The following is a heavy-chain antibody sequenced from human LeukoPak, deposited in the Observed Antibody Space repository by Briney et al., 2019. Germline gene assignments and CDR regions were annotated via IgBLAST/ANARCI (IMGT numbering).Heavy chain of an antibody. D-gene: IGHD6-13*01. J-gene: IGHJ6*02. CDR1: GGTFISYA. CDR2: IIPILGTA. V-gene: IGHV1-69*13. CDR3: ARDLSQQRDYYYYGMDV. Sequence: GASVKVSCKASGGTFISYAMSWVRQAPGQGLEWMGGIIPILGTANYAQKFQGRVTITADESTSTAYMELSSLRSEDTAVYYCARDLSQQRDYYYYGMDVWGQGTTVTVSS.